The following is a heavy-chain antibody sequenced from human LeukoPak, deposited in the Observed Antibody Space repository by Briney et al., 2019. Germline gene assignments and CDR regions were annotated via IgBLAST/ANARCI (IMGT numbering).Heavy chain of an antibody. Sequence: SGGSLRLSCAASGFTFDDYAMHWVRQTPGKGLECVSLISEDGGDTWYADSVKGRFTISRGNSKNSLYLQMNSLRAEDTAFYYCAKDKTRGPGDYWGQGTLVTVSS. CDR3: AKDKTRGPGDY. J-gene: IGHJ4*02. CDR2: ISEDGGDT. CDR1: GFTFDDYA. V-gene: IGHV3-43*02. D-gene: IGHD1-14*01.